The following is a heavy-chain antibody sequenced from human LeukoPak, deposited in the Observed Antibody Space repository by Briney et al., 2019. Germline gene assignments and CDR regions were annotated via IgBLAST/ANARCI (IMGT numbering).Heavy chain of an antibody. CDR1: GFTFSSYA. CDR3: AKDMVVVVVVAATGFDY. D-gene: IGHD2-15*01. J-gene: IGHJ4*02. CDR2: ISGSGGST. V-gene: IGHV3-23*01. Sequence: GGSLRLSCAASGFTFSSYAMSWVRQAPGKGLEWVSAISGSGGSTYYADSVKGRFTISRDNSKNTLYLQMNSLRAEDTAVYYCAKDMVVVVVVAATGFDYWGQGTLVTVSS.